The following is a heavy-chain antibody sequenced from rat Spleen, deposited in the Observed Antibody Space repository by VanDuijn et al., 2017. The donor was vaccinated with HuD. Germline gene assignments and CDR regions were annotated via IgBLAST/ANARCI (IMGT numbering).Heavy chain of an antibody. Sequence: EVQLVESGGGLVQPGRSLKLSCVASGFTFSDYAMAWVRQAPTKGLEWVASISYEGRGTYYGDSVKGRFTISRDNEQNILYLQMDSLRSEDTATYYCTTGERGFAYWGQGTLVTVSS. CDR3: TTGERGFAY. CDR1: GFTFSDYA. CDR2: ISYEGRGT. V-gene: IGHV5-20*01. J-gene: IGHJ3*01.